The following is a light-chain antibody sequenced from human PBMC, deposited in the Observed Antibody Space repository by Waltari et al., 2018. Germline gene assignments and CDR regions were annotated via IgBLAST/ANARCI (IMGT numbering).Light chain of an antibody. V-gene: IGLV2-11*01. CDR2: DLN. CDR3: CSYAGSYTPWV. CDR1: SSDVGGYNY. J-gene: IGLJ3*02. Sequence: QSALTQPRSVSGSPGQSVTISCTGTSSDVGGYNYVSWYEQHPGKAPKLMVYDLNKRPAGVPDRFSGSKSGNTASLTISGLQTEDEADYYCCSYAGSYTPWVFGGGTKLTVL.